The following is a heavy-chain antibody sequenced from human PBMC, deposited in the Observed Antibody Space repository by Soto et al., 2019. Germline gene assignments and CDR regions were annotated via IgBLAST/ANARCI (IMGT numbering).Heavy chain of an antibody. CDR2: MDPNRGHS. J-gene: IGHJ4*02. D-gene: IGHD2-2*02. V-gene: IGHV1-8*01. CDR3: ARAVYTSLCFVSH. Sequence: APVKFSCKDSGYTFTSYYINGVRQASGQGLECIGWMDPNRGHSHSVQNLRGRVTMTTNISASTAYMELSGLSADDPGGKYCARAVYTSLCFVSHWAQGTLVTVSA. CDR1: GYTFTSYY.